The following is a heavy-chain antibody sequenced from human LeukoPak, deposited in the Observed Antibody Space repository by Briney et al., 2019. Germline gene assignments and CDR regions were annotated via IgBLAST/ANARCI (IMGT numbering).Heavy chain of an antibody. D-gene: IGHD4-23*01. J-gene: IGHJ4*02. CDR3: AIESYYGGNSDY. V-gene: IGHV3-21*01. CDR2: ISSSSSYI. Sequence: PGGSLRLSCAASGFTFSSYSMNWVRQAPGKGLEWVSSISSSSSYIYYADSVKGRFTISRDNAKNSLYLQMNSLRAEDTAVYYCAIESYYGGNSDYWGQGTLVTVSS. CDR1: GFTFSSYS.